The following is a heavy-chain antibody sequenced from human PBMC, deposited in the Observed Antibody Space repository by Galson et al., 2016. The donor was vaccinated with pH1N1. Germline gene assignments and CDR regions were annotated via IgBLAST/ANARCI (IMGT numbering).Heavy chain of an antibody. J-gene: IGHJ4*02. Sequence: SVKVSCKASGYTLIDHYIHWVRQAPGQGLEWMGWMNPNTGGPNYAQKFQGRVTMTRDTSISTAYMELTRLRSDDTAVYYCAREGVATTVDFWGQGTQVTVSS. V-gene: IGHV1-2*02. CDR2: MNPNTGGP. CDR3: AREGVATTVDF. CDR1: GYTLIDHY. D-gene: IGHD5-12*01.